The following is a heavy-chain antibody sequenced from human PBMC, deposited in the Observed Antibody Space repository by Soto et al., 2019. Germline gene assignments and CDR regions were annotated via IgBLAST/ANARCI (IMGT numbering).Heavy chain of an antibody. D-gene: IGHD5-18*01. Sequence: EVQLVESGGGLVQPGRSLRLSCAASGFTFDDYAMHWVRQAPGKGLEWVSGISWNSGSIGYADSLKGRFTISRDNAKNSLYLQMNSLRAEDTALYYCAKGGPWIQLWGGWYFDLWGRGTLVTVSS. CDR2: ISWNSGSI. V-gene: IGHV3-9*01. CDR3: AKGGPWIQLWGGWYFDL. CDR1: GFTFDDYA. J-gene: IGHJ2*01.